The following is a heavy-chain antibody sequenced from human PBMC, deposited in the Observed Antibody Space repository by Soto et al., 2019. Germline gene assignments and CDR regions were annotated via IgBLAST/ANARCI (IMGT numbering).Heavy chain of an antibody. D-gene: IGHD5-18*01. Sequence: QVQLVQSGAEVKKPGASVKVSCKASGYTFTSYGISWVRQAPGQGLEWMGWISAYNGNTNYAQKLQGRVTMTTDTSTSKAYMELRSLRSDDTAVYYCAREQLRRGYSYGTFDYWGQGTLVTVSS. V-gene: IGHV1-18*01. J-gene: IGHJ4*02. CDR2: ISAYNGNT. CDR3: AREQLRRGYSYGTFDY. CDR1: GYTFTSYG.